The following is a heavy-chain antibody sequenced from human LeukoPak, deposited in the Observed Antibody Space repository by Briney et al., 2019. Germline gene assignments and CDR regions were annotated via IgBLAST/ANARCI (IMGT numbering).Heavy chain of an antibody. Sequence: GGSLRLSCAASGFTFSSYSMNWVRQAPGKGLEWVSSISSSSSYIYYADSVKGRFTISRDNAKNSLYLQMNSLRAEDTAVYYCARDIGRHYFDYWGRGTLVTVSS. D-gene: IGHD1-26*01. J-gene: IGHJ4*02. CDR3: ARDIGRHYFDY. V-gene: IGHV3-21*01. CDR2: ISSSSSYI. CDR1: GFTFSSYS.